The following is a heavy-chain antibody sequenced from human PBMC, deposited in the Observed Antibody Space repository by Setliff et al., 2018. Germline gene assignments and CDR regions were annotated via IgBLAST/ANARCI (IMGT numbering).Heavy chain of an antibody. CDR3: ARDEDYFDTSGYPDN. CDR1: GFTFSRYS. CDR2: ISKSSSYI. J-gene: IGHJ4*02. Sequence: GESLTISCAASGFTFSRYSMTWVRQAPGKGLEWVSSISKSSSYIYYADSVKGRFAVSRDNADNSLYLQMNSLRAEDTAVYYCARDEDYFDTSGYPDNWGQGALVTVSS. D-gene: IGHD3-22*01. V-gene: IGHV3-21*04.